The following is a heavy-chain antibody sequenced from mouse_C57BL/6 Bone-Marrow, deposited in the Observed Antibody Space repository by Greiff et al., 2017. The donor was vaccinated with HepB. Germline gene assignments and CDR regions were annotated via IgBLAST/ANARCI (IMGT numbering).Heavy chain of an antibody. D-gene: IGHD2-5*01. Sequence: QVQLQQSGAELARPGASVKLSCKASGYTFTSYGISWVKQRTGQGLEWIGEIYPRSGNTYYNEKFKGKATLTADKSSSTAYMELRSLTSEDSAVYFCARREAAYYSNYGLDYWGQGTTLTVSS. CDR2: IYPRSGNT. J-gene: IGHJ2*01. V-gene: IGHV1-81*01. CDR1: GYTFTSYG. CDR3: ARREAAYYSNYGLDY.